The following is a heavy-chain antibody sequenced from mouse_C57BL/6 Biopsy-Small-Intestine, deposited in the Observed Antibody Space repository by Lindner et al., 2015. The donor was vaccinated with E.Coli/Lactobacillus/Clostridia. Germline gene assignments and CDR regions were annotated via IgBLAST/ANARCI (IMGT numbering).Heavy chain of an antibody. CDR3: ATLPGVLGYSGSAQ. CDR1: GNTFTHYG. Sequence: SVKVSCKASGNTFTHYGINWVRQAPGQGLEWMGWISTSNGNTDYAQKFQGRVAMTTDTSASTVYMELRSLRSDDTAVYYCATLPGVLGYSGSAQWGQGTRVTVSS. V-gene: IGHV1-74*01. D-gene: IGHD2-12*01. CDR2: ISTSNGNT. J-gene: IGHJ4*01.